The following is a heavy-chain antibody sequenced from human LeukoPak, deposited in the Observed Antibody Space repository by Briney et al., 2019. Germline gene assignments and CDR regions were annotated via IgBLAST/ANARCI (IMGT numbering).Heavy chain of an antibody. CDR2: INPNSGGT. CDR1: GYTFTSYY. J-gene: IGHJ1*01. CDR3: AREAHYDSSGYYYGYFQH. Sequence: ASVKVSCKASGYTFTSYYMHWVRQAPGQGLEWMGWINPNSGGTNYAQKFQGRVTMTRDTSISTAYMELSRLRSDDTAVYYCAREAHYDSSGYYYGYFQHWGQGTLVTVSS. V-gene: IGHV1-2*02. D-gene: IGHD3-22*01.